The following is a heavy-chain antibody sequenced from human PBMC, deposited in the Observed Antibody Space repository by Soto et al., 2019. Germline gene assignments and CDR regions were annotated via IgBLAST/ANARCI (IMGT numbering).Heavy chain of an antibody. J-gene: IGHJ5*02. CDR3: ARETVGTIDR. CDR2: IYNSGST. V-gene: IGHV4-31*03. CDR1: GGSNSSVGYY. D-gene: IGHD5-12*01. Sequence: QVQLQESGPGLVKPSQTLSLTCTVSGGSNSSVGYYWSWIRQHPGKGLEWIGYIYNSGSTHYNPSLKSRITMSVDTSKNQFSLKLSSVTVADTAVYFCARETVGTIDRWGQGTLVTVSS.